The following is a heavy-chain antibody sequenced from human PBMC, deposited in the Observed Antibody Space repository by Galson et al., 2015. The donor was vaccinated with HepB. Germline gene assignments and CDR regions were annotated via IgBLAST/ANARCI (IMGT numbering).Heavy chain of an antibody. CDR1: GYTFTGYY. CDR3: ARVSGSYSWFDP. D-gene: IGHD1-26*01. V-gene: IGHV1-2*02. Sequence: SVKVSCKASGYTFTGYYMHWVRQAPGQGLEWMGWINPNSGGTNYAQKFQGRVTMTRDTSISTAYMELSRLRSDDTAVYYCARVSGSYSWFDPWGQGTLVTVSS. CDR2: INPNSGGT. J-gene: IGHJ5*02.